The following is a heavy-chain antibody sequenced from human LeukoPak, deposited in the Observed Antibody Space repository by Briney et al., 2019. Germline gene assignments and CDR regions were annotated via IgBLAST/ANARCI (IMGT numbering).Heavy chain of an antibody. V-gene: IGHV4-59*01. Sequence: SETLSLTCTVSGGSISSYYWSWIGQPPGKGLEWIGYIYYSGSTNYNPSLKSRVTISVDTSKNKFSLKLSSVTAADTAVYYCAREGSGINTGYFDLWGRGTLVTVSS. CDR3: AREGSGINTGYFDL. CDR1: GGSISSYY. CDR2: IYYSGST. J-gene: IGHJ2*01. D-gene: IGHD3-10*01.